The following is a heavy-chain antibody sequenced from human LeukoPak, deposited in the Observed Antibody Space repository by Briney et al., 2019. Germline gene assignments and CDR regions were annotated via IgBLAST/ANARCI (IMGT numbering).Heavy chain of an antibody. Sequence: GASVKVSCKASGGTFSSYAISWVRQAPGQGLEWMGGIIPIFGTANYAQKFQGRVTITTDESTSTAYMELSSLRSEDTAVYYCAREYCTNGVCYNYNWFDPWGQGTLVTVSS. J-gene: IGHJ5*02. CDR3: AREYCTNGVCYNYNWFDP. V-gene: IGHV1-69*05. CDR2: IIPIFGTA. D-gene: IGHD2-8*01. CDR1: GGTFSSYA.